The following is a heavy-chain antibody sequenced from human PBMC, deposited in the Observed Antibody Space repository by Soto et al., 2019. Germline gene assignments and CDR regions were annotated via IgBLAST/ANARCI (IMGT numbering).Heavy chain of an antibody. D-gene: IGHD2-2*01. J-gene: IGHJ4*02. CDR3: ATSILGYCSSTSCYAADY. Sequence: SETLSLTCTVSGGSISSSSYYWGWIRQPPGKWLEWIGSIYYSGSTYYNPSLKSRVTISVDTSKNQFSLKLSSVTAADTAVYYCATSILGYCSSTSCYAADYWGQGTLVTVSS. V-gene: IGHV4-39*01. CDR1: GGSISSSSYY. CDR2: IYYSGST.